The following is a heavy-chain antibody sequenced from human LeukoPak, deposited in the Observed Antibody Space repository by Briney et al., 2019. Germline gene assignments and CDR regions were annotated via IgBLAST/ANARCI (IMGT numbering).Heavy chain of an antibody. CDR3: ARDDDIGKIDN. Sequence: PSETLSLSCTVSGVSISSGGYYWSWIRQHPGLGLEWIGYIYYSGTTYYNPSLKSRVTISVDTSKNQFSLKLSSVTAADTAVYYCARDDDIGKIDNWGHGTLVTVSS. J-gene: IGHJ4*03. V-gene: IGHV4-31*02. CDR2: IYYSGTT. CDR1: GVSISSGGYY. D-gene: IGHD1-1*01.